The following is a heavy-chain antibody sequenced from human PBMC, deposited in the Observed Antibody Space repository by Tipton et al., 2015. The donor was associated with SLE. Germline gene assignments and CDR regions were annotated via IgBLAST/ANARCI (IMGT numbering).Heavy chain of an antibody. CDR2: FYHRGTT. CDR3: ARSSSVRTLLWPTFVY. CDR1: GHSISSGFY. D-gene: IGHD2/OR15-2a*01. Sequence: TLSLTCSVSGHSISSGFYWGWIRQSPGKGLEWIGNFYHRGTTYYNPSLKSRVTISADTSKNHLSLKLTSVTAADTAVYFCARSSSVRTLLWPTFVYWGQGTLVTVSS. V-gene: IGHV4-38-2*01. J-gene: IGHJ4*02.